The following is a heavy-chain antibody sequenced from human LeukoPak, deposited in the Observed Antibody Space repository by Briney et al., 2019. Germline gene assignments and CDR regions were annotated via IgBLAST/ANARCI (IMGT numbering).Heavy chain of an antibody. CDR3: ARYSPGGAFDP. CDR1: GFTVSSNY. V-gene: IGHV3-53*01. D-gene: IGHD4/OR15-4a*01. CDR2: IYSGGST. Sequence: PGGSLRLSCAASGFTVSSNYMSWVRQAPGKGLEWVSVIYSGGSTYYADSVKGRFTISRDNSKNTLYLQMNSLRAEDTAVYYCARYSPGGAFDPWGQGTLVTVSS. J-gene: IGHJ5*02.